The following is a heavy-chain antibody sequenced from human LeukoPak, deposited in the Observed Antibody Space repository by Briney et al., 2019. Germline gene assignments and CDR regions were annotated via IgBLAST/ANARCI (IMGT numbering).Heavy chain of an antibody. CDR2: IYPGDSDT. Sequence: GASLQISCKGSGYIFTSYWIGWVRQLPGKGLEWMGIIYPGDSDTRYSPSFQGQVTISADKSISTAYLQWSSLKASDTAMYYCARPMIVVVGGAFDIWGQGTMVTVSS. CDR1: GYIFTSYW. D-gene: IGHD3-22*01. V-gene: IGHV5-51*01. J-gene: IGHJ3*02. CDR3: ARPMIVVVGGAFDI.